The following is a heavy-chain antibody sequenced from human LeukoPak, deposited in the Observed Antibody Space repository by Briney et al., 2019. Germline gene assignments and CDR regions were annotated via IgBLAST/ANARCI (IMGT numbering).Heavy chain of an antibody. J-gene: IGHJ4*02. CDR1: GFTFSSYG. Sequence: GGSLRLSCAASGFTFSSYGMHWVRQAPGKGLEWVAFIRYDGSNKYYADSVKGRFTISRDNSKNTLYLQMNSVRAEDTAVYYCAPPHCSGGSCSFDYWGQGTLVTVSS. CDR2: IRYDGSNK. CDR3: APPHCSGGSCSFDY. V-gene: IGHV3-30*02. D-gene: IGHD2-15*01.